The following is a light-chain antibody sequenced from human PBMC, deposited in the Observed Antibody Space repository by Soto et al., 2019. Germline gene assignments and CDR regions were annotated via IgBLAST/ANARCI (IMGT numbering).Light chain of an antibody. Sequence: IVLTQSPATLALSPGERATMAXRASQGVGRYLAWYQQEPVXXTRLXXXAAXNRATGILARFIGSGSGKDFTLTISSLEPEDFAGYYCQQRSKWSPGTFGQGTRLDIK. CDR1: QGVGRY. CDR2: AAX. V-gene: IGKV3-11*01. J-gene: IGKJ5*01. CDR3: QQRSKWSPGT.